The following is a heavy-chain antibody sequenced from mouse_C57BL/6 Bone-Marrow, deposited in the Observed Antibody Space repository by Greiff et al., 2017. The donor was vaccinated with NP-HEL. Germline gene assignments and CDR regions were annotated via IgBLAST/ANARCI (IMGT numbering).Heavy chain of an antibody. CDR3: ARVVRGAWFAY. CDR2: IYPRSGNT. Sequence: QVQLQQSGAELARPGASVKLSCKASGYTFTSYGISWVKQRTGQGLEWIGEIYPRSGNTYYNEKFKGKGTLTADKSSSKAYMELRSLTSEDSAVYFCARVVRGAWFAYWGKGTLVTVSA. J-gene: IGHJ3*01. CDR1: GYTFTSYG. V-gene: IGHV1-81*01. D-gene: IGHD1-1*02.